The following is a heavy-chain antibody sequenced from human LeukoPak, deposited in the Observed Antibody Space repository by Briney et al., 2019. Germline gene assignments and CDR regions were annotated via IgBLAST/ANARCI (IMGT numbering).Heavy chain of an antibody. J-gene: IGHJ5*02. CDR3: AREITRRIVVVPAAIHWFDP. V-gene: IGHV1-8*03. CDR2: MDLNTGKT. Sequence: RASVKVSCKASGYTFSNYDINWVRQATGQGLEWVGWMDLNTGKTGYAQKFQGRVTITTDTSTSTAYMELRSLRSDDTAVYYCAREITRRIVVVPAAIHWFDPWGQGTLVTVSS. D-gene: IGHD2-2*02. CDR1: GYTFSNYD.